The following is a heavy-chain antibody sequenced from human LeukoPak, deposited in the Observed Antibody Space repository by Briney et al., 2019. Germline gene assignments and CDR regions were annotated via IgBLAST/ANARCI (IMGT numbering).Heavy chain of an antibody. CDR3: ARVMGATRHFDY. Sequence: PSETLSLTCAVSGGSISSGDYSWSWIRQPPGKGLEWIGYIYHSGSTYYNPSLKSRVTISIDRSMNQFSLKLSSVTAADTAVYYCARVMGATRHFDYWGQGTLVTVSS. CDR2: IYHSGST. CDR1: GGSISSGDYS. J-gene: IGHJ4*02. D-gene: IGHD1-26*01. V-gene: IGHV4-30-2*01.